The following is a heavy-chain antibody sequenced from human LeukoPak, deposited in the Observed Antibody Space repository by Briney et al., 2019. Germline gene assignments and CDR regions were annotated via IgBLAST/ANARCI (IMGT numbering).Heavy chain of an antibody. CDR1: GYRFTNNY. CDR2: INPSGGNI. V-gene: IGHV1-46*01. CDR3: ARDQEAFDY. J-gene: IGHJ4*02. Sequence: AASVKVSCKTSGYRFTNNYMRWVRQAPGQGLEWMGIINPSGGNINYAQKFQGRVTMTRDTSTSTVHMELSGLRSEDTAVYYCARDQEAFDYWGQGTLVTVSS.